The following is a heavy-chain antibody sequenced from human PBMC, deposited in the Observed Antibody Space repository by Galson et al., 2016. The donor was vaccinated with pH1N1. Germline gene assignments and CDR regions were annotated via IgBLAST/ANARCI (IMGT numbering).Heavy chain of an antibody. Sequence: SLRLSCAVSGYMSSSYGMHWVRQAPGKGLEWVAFIRYDGSEKYYADSVKGRFTISRDNSMSTLYVQMDSLRAEDTAVYYCAGSSPYFYYHMGVWGKGTTVTVSS. CDR1: GYMSSSYG. D-gene: IGHD6-25*01. CDR3: AGSSPYFYYHMGV. CDR2: IRYDGSEK. J-gene: IGHJ6*03. V-gene: IGHV3-30*02.